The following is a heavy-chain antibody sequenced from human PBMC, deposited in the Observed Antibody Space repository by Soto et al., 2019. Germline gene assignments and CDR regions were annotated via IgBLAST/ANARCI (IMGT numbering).Heavy chain of an antibody. CDR1: GYTLTELS. Sequence: ASVKVSCKVSGYTLTELSIHWVRQAPGEGLEWMGGFDLENGETIYAQRFQGRVTMTEESSADTPYMELSSLRSEDTAVYYCAREVRRSNQFDHWGQGTMVTVSS. CDR3: AREVRRSNQFDH. J-gene: IGHJ4*02. D-gene: IGHD3-10*01. CDR2: FDLENGET. V-gene: IGHV1-24*01.